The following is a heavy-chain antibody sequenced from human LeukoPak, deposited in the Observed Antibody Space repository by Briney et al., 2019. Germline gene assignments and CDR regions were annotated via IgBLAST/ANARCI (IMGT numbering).Heavy chain of an antibody. V-gene: IGHV3-30*01. Sequence: GGSLRLSCAASGFTFSSYAMHWVRQAPGKGLEWVAVISYDGSNKYYADSVKGRFTISRDNSKNTLYLQMNSLRAEDTAVYYCARSIAAASEIDYWGQGTLVTVSS. CDR3: ARSIAAASEIDY. D-gene: IGHD6-13*01. J-gene: IGHJ4*02. CDR1: GFTFSSYA. CDR2: ISYDGSNK.